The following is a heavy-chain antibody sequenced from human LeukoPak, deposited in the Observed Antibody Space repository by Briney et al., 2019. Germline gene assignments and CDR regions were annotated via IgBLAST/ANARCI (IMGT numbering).Heavy chain of an antibody. J-gene: IGHJ4*02. CDR2: INPNSGGT. V-gene: IGHV1-2*02. CDR3: ARCVGATGGPFDY. D-gene: IGHD1-26*01. CDR1: GYTFTGYY. Sequence: ASVKVSCKASGYTFTGYYMHWVRQAPGQGLEWMGWINPNSGGTNYAQKFQGRVTMTRDTSISTAYMELSRLRSDDTAVYYCARCVGATGGPFDYWGQGTLVTVSS.